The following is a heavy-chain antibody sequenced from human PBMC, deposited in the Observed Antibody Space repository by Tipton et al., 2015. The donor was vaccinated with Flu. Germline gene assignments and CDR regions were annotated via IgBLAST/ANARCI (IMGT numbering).Heavy chain of an antibody. D-gene: IGHD3-22*01. CDR1: GGSISSYY. V-gene: IGHV4-59*08. J-gene: IGHJ3*02. Sequence: TLSLICTVSGGSISSYYWSWIRQPPGKGLEWIGYIYYSGSTNYNPSLKSRVTISVDTSKNQFSLKLTSVTAADTAVYYCARRGDSSGLLAFDIWGQGTMVTVSS. CDR3: ARRGDSSGLLAFDI. CDR2: IYYSGST.